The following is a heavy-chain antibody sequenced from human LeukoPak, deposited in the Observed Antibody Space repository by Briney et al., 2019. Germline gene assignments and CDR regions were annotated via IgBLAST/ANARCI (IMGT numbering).Heavy chain of an antibody. D-gene: IGHD4-17*01. J-gene: IGHJ4*02. CDR3: AKIRDYGDCVGAFDY. V-gene: IGHV3-23*01. CDR1: GFTFSSYA. CDR2: ISGSGGST. Sequence: PGGSLRLSCAASGFTFSSYAMSWVRQAPGKGLEWVSAISGSGGSTYYADSVKGRFTISRDNSKNTLYLQMNSLRAEDTAVYYCAKIRDYGDCVGAFDYWGQGTLVTVSS.